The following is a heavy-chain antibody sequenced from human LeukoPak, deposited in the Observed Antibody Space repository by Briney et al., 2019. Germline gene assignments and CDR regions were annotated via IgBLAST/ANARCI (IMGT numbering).Heavy chain of an antibody. Sequence: SVKVSCKASGGSFSDYSISWVRQAPGQGLEWMGRIIAILDTAHYAQKFQGRFTITADKSTTTVYMELSSLRSDDTAVYYCVRSGYDYDWFDPWGQGTLVTVSS. CDR1: GGSFSDYS. D-gene: IGHD5-12*01. CDR3: VRSGYDYDWFDP. J-gene: IGHJ5*02. V-gene: IGHV1-69*08. CDR2: IIAILDTA.